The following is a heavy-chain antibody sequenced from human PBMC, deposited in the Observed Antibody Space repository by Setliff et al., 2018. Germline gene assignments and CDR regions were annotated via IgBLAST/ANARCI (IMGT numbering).Heavy chain of an antibody. CDR1: GGSISSHY. J-gene: IGHJ6*03. CDR3: ARGLEGEDYFYYMDV. CDR2: IYYSGST. D-gene: IGHD2-21*01. V-gene: IGHV4-59*11. Sequence: SETLSLTCTVSGGSISSHYWSWIRQPPGKGLEWIGYIYYSGSTNYNPSLKSRVTISVDTSKNQFSLKLSSVTAADTAVYYCARGLEGEDYFYYMDVWGKGNTVTVSS.